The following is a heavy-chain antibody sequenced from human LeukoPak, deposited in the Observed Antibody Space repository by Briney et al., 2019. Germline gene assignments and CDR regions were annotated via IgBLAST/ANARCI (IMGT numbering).Heavy chain of an antibody. CDR3: ARDSLYCGGDCYPDY. J-gene: IGHJ4*02. D-gene: IGHD2-21*02. Sequence: GASVKVSCKASGYTFTGYYMHWVRQAPGQGLEWMGRINPNSGGTNYAQKFQGRVTMTRDTSISIAYMELSRLRSDDTAVYYCARDSLYCGGDCYPDYWGQGTLVTVSS. V-gene: IGHV1-2*06. CDR2: INPNSGGT. CDR1: GYTFTGYY.